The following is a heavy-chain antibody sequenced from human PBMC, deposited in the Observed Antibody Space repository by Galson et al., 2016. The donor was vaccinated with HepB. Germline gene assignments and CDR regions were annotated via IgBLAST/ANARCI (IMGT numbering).Heavy chain of an antibody. V-gene: IGHV3-7*03. D-gene: IGHD3-16*01. Sequence: SLRLSCAASGFTSSSYWMSWVRQPPGRGLEWVAMINQDGGENYYVDSVKGRFTISRDNAKNSLFLQMNSLRAEDTAIYYCARVGPPPEGYPSHWGGMDVWGQGTTVTVSS. CDR1: GFTSSSYW. CDR3: ARVGPPPEGYPSHWGGMDV. CDR2: INQDGGEN. J-gene: IGHJ6*02.